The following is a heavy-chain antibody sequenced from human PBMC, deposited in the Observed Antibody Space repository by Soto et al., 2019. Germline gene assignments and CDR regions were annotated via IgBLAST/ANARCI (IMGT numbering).Heavy chain of an antibody. D-gene: IGHD2-2*01. CDR3: AGMPVSTTNWLDP. Sequence: PSETLSLTCTVSGGSVRSGKYSCRWVRQAPGQGLDGMGYVYTTAGTNYNHSSKSRVTMSLDTSKTHFSLKLDSVTAADTAMYYCAGMPVSTTNWLDPWGQGTLVTVSS. V-gene: IGHV4-61*01. CDR1: GGSVRSGKYS. CDR2: VYTTAGT. J-gene: IGHJ5*02.